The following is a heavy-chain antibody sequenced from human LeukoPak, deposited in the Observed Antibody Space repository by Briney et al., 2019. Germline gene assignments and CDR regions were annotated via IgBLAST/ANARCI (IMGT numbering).Heavy chain of an antibody. CDR1: GYTFTSYG. D-gene: IGHD2-15*01. CDR2: IIPIFGTA. V-gene: IGHV1-69*05. Sequence: ASVKVSCKASGYTFTSYGISWARQAPGQGLEWMGGIIPIFGTANYAQKFQGRVTITTDESTSTAYMELSSLRSEDTAVYYRARDWSNCSGGSCYSAGFDYWGQGTLVTVSS. J-gene: IGHJ4*02. CDR3: ARDWSNCSGGSCYSAGFDY.